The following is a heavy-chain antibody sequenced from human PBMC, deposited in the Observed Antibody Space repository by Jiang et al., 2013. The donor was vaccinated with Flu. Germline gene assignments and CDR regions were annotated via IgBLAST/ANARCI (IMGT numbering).Heavy chain of an antibody. J-gene: IGHJ4*02. V-gene: IGHV1-46*01. D-gene: IGHD5-18*01. Sequence: KASGYTFTSYYMHWVRQAPGQGLEWMGIINPSGGSTSYAQRFQGRVTMTRDTSTSTVYMELSSLRSEDTAVYYCASIGYSYGTDIFDYWGQGTLVTVSS. CDR1: GYTFTSYY. CDR3: ASIGYSYGTDIFDY. CDR2: INPSGGST.